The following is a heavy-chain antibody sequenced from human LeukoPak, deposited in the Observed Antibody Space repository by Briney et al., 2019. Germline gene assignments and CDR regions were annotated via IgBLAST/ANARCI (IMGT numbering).Heavy chain of an antibody. J-gene: IGHJ4*02. D-gene: IGHD1-26*01. CDR2: ISSSSSYI. V-gene: IGHV3-21*01. CDR3: ARDLTPLVGAPGGCDY. CDR1: GFTFSSYS. Sequence: GGSLRLSCAASGFTFSSYSINWVRQAPGRWLEWVSSISSSSSYIYYADSVKGRFTISRDNAKNSLYLQMNSLRAEDTAVYYCARDLTPLVGAPGGCDYWGQGTLVTVSS.